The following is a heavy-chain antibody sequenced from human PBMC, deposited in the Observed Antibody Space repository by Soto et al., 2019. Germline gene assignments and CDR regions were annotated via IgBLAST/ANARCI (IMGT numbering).Heavy chain of an antibody. Sequence: PSETLSLTCAVSGGSISSGGYSWSWIRQPPGKGLEWIGYIYHSGSTYYNPSLKSRVTISVDRSKNQFSLKLSSVTAADTAVYYCAREAGKGWFDPWGQGTLVTVSS. J-gene: IGHJ5*02. CDR1: GGSISSGGYS. V-gene: IGHV4-30-2*01. D-gene: IGHD3-10*01. CDR3: AREAGKGWFDP. CDR2: IYHSGST.